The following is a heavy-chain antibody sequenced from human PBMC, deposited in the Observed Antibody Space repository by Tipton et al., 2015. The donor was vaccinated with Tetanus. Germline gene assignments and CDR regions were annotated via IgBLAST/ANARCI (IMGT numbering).Heavy chain of an antibody. CDR2: ITSGGDYI. J-gene: IGHJ4*02. CDR3: AKAKTWASLWFGDV. Sequence: SLRLSCAASGFTFSVYTMTWVRQASGKGLEWVSSITSGGDYIYYADSVRGRFTVSRDNVGNILYLQMNSLRAEDTGRYYCAKAKTWASLWFGDVWGPGTLVAVSS. CDR1: GFTFSVYT. V-gene: IGHV3-21*04. D-gene: IGHD3-10*01.